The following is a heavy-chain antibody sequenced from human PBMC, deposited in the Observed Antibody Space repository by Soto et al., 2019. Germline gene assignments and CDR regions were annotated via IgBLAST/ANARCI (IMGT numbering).Heavy chain of an antibody. CDR1: GYNFAGYW. J-gene: IGHJ4*02. D-gene: IGHD3-3*01. Sequence: GESLKISCKGSGYNFAGYWIAWVRQMPGKGLELMGIIYPSDSDTRYRPSFQGQVTISADKSISSAYLQWSSLRPSDTAMYYCARGGVSTRTFDYWGQGTPVTVSS. CDR2: IYPSDSDT. CDR3: ARGGVSTRTFDY. V-gene: IGHV5-51*01.